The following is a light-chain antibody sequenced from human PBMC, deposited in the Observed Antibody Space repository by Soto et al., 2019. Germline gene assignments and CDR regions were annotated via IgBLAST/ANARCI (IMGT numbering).Light chain of an antibody. CDR1: QSVNMN. CDR3: QQYNNWPT. Sequence: ETVWTQSPVTLSVSPGETATLFGWARQSVNMNLAWYQEKPGQAPRLLIYAASTRATGIPARFSGSGSGTEFTLTISSLQSEDSAIYYCQQYNNWPTFGQGTKVEIK. J-gene: IGKJ1*01. CDR2: AAS. V-gene: IGKV3-15*01.